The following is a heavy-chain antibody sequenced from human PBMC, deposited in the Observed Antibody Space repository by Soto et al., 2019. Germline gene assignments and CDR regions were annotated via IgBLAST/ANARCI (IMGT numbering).Heavy chain of an antibody. V-gene: IGHV3-53*04. CDR3: ARDGPYDSGSRMGV. J-gene: IGHJ6*04. D-gene: IGHD3-22*01. CDR1: GIPVSSNY. CDR2: LHSGGDT. Sequence: DVQLVESGGGLVQPGGSLRLSCVASGIPVSSNYMTWVRQAPGKGLEWVSVLHSGGDTYYANSVKARFTISRHDSTNKLFLQMNSLTAEDTAVYYCARDGPYDSGSRMGVWGKGNTVTVSS.